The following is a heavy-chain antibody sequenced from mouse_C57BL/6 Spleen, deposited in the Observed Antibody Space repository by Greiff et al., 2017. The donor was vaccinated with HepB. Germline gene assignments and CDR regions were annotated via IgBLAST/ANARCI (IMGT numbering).Heavy chain of an antibody. Sequence: QVQLQQSGAELVRPGASVTLSCKASGYTFTDYEMHWVKQTPVHGLEWIGAIDPETGGTAYNQKFKGKAILTADKSSITAYMDRRSLTSEDSAVYYCLIYYDYVFPYWGQGTTLTVSS. D-gene: IGHD2-4*01. CDR3: LIYYDYVFPY. CDR1: GYTFTDYE. V-gene: IGHV1-15*01. J-gene: IGHJ2*01. CDR2: IDPETGGT.